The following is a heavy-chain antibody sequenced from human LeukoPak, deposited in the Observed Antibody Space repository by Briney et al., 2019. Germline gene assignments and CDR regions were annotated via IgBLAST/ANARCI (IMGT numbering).Heavy chain of an antibody. Sequence: SETLSLTCAVSGGSISSGGYSWSWLRQPPGKGLEWIGYIYHSGSTYYNSSLKSRVTISVDRSKNQFSLKLSSVTAADTAVYYCARDGIVGAFDYWGQGTLVTVSS. J-gene: IGHJ4*02. V-gene: IGHV4-30-2*01. D-gene: IGHD1-26*01. CDR3: ARDGIVGAFDY. CDR1: GGSISSGGYS. CDR2: IYHSGST.